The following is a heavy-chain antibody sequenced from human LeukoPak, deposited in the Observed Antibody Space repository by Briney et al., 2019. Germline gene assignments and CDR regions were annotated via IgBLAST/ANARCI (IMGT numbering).Heavy chain of an antibody. D-gene: IGHD5-12*01. CDR3: ARVRGYSDYYYYMDV. CDR1: GGSISSYY. Sequence: SETLSLTCTVSGGSISSYYWSWIRQPPGKGLEWVGYFSYTGSTNYNPSLKSPVIISVDTSKNQFSLKLSSVTAADTAVYYCARVRGYSDYYYYMDVWGKGTTVTISS. V-gene: IGHV4-59*01. CDR2: FSYTGST. J-gene: IGHJ6*03.